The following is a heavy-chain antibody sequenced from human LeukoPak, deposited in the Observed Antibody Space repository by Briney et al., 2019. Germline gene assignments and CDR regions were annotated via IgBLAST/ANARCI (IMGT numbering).Heavy chain of an antibody. Sequence: SVKVSCKASGFTFTSSAVQWVRQARGQRLEWIGWIVVGSGNTNYAQKFQERVTITRDMSTSTAYMELSSLRSEDTAVYYCARVGAYCGGDCYPWAFDIWGQGTMVTVSS. CDR2: IVVGSGNT. V-gene: IGHV1-58*01. CDR1: GFTFTSSA. J-gene: IGHJ3*02. CDR3: ARVGAYCGGDCYPWAFDI. D-gene: IGHD2-21*02.